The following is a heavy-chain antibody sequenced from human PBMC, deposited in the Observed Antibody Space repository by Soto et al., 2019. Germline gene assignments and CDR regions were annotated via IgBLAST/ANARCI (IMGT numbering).Heavy chain of an antibody. J-gene: IGHJ6*02. Sequence: GGSLGLSCAASGFTVSSNYMSWVRQTPGKGLEWVSLIYSGGAIVYADSVMGRFTVSRDNSRNTLYLQMNSLRAEDTAVYFCARDFGSDATGYYGMDVWGQGTTVTVSS. CDR1: GFTVSSNY. CDR2: IYSGGAI. CDR3: ARDFGSDATGYYGMDV. D-gene: IGHD3-10*01. V-gene: IGHV3-66*01.